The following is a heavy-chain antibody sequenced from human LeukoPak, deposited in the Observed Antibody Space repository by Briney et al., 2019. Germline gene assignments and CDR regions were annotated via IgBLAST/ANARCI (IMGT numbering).Heavy chain of an antibody. V-gene: IGHV4-59*08. CDR1: GGSISSYY. D-gene: IGHD3-9*01. CDR3: ARLHYDILTGPDAFDI. Sequence: SETLSLTCTVSGGSISSYYWSRIRQPPGKGLGWIGYIYYSGSTNYNPSLKSRVTISVDTSKNQFSLKLSSVTAADTAVYYCARLHYDILTGPDAFDIWGQGTMVTVSS. CDR2: IYYSGST. J-gene: IGHJ3*02.